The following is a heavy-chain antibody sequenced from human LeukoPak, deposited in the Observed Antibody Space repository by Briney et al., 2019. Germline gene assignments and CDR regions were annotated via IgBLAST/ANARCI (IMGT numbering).Heavy chain of an antibody. V-gene: IGHV3-23*01. Sequence: GGSLRLSCAASGFTFSSYGMSWVRQAPGKGLEWVSAISGSGGSTYYADSVKGRFTISRDNSKNTLYLQMNSLRAEDTAVYYCAKEPTRIQLWLPFDYWGQGTLVTVSS. J-gene: IGHJ4*02. CDR1: GFTFSSYG. CDR3: AKEPTRIQLWLPFDY. CDR2: ISGSGGST. D-gene: IGHD5-18*01.